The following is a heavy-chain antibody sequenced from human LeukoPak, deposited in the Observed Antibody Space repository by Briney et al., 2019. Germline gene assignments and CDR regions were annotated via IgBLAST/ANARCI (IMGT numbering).Heavy chain of an antibody. J-gene: IGHJ3*02. CDR1: GGSISSYY. Sequence: SETLSLTCTVSGGSISSYYWSWIRQPAGKGLEWIGRIYTSGSTNYNPSLKSRVTMSVDTSKNQFSLKLSSVTAADTAVYYCARAPGYCSGGSCYTTAFDIWGQGTMVTVSS. D-gene: IGHD2-15*01. CDR2: IYTSGST. CDR3: ARAPGYCSGGSCYTTAFDI. V-gene: IGHV4-4*07.